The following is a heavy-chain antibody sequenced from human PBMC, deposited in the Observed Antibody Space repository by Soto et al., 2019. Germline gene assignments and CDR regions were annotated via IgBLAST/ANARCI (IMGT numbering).Heavy chain of an antibody. J-gene: IGHJ6*02. CDR2: INPNSGGT. Sequence: QVQLVQSGAEVKKPGASVKVSCKASGYTFTGYYMHWVRQAPGQGLEWMGWINPNSGGTNYAQKFQGWVTMTRDTSISTAYMERSRLRSDDTAVYYCARAEYNWNDAAGGDYYYGMDVWGQGTTVTVSS. V-gene: IGHV1-2*04. D-gene: IGHD1-20*01. CDR3: ARAEYNWNDAAGGDYYYGMDV. CDR1: GYTFTGYY.